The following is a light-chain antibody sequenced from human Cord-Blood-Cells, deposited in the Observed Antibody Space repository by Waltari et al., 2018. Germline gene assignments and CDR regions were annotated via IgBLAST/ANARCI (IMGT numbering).Light chain of an antibody. CDR3: QQRSNWPPIT. CDR2: DAS. Sequence: DIVLTQSPATLSLSPGERATLPCGASQSVSSYLAWYQQKPGQAPRLLIYDASNRATGIPARFSGSGSGTDFTLTISSLEPEDFAVYYCQQRSNWPPITFGQGTRLEIK. J-gene: IGKJ5*01. CDR1: QSVSSY. V-gene: IGKV3-11*01.